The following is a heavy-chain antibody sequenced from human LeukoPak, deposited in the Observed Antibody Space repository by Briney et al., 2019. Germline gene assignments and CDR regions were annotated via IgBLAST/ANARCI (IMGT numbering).Heavy chain of an antibody. J-gene: IGHJ4*02. V-gene: IGHV4-39*02. CDR2: IYYSGST. CDR3: AREVKDDHYDSSALDY. CDR1: GGSISSSSYY. Sequence: LETLSLTCTVSGGSISSSSYYWGWIRQPPGKGLEWTGSIYYSGSTYYNPSLKSRVTISVDTSKNQFSLKLSSVTAADTAVYYCAREVKDDHYDSSALDYWGQGTLVTVSS. D-gene: IGHD3-22*01.